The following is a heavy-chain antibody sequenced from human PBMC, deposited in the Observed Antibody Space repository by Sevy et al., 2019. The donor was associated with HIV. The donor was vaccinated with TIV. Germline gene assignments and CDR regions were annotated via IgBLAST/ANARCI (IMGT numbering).Heavy chain of an antibody. D-gene: IGHD3-16*01. CDR1: RLTFSTYE. CDR3: ARGEWGGVNY. Sequence: GGSLRLSCAASRLTFSTYEMNWVRQAPGKGLEWVSYISSSGSTIYYADSVKGRFTISRDNAKNSLYLQMNSLRAEDTAVYYCARGEWGGVNYWGQGTLVTVSS. J-gene: IGHJ4*02. CDR2: ISSSGSTI. V-gene: IGHV3-48*03.